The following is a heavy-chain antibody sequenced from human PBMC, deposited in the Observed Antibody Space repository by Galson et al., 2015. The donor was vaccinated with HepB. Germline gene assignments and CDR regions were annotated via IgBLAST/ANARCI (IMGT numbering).Heavy chain of an antibody. D-gene: IGHD3-9*01. J-gene: IGHJ4*02. CDR1: GYTFSSYG. CDR2: INTYNGNT. Sequence: SVKVSCKASGYTFSSYGISWVRQAPGQGLEWMGWINTYNGNTNYAQKLQGRVTMTTDTSASTAYMELRSLRSDDTAVYYCARCPLTYDDILTGYYKDAPIDYWGQGTLVTVSS. CDR3: ARCPLTYDDILTGYYKDAPIDY. V-gene: IGHV1-18*04.